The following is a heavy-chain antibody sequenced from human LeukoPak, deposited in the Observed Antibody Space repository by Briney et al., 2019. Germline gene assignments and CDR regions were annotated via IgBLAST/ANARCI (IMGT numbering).Heavy chain of an antibody. V-gene: IGHV1-8*01. CDR2: MNPNSGNT. CDR3: ARAWGSQYGMDV. J-gene: IGHJ6*02. D-gene: IGHD7-27*01. Sequence: ASVNVSCKASGYTFTSYDINWVRQATGQGLEWMGWMNPNSGNTGYAQKFQGRVTMTRNTSISTAYMELSSLRSEDTAVYYCARAWGSQYGMDVWGQGTTVTVSS. CDR1: GYTFTSYD.